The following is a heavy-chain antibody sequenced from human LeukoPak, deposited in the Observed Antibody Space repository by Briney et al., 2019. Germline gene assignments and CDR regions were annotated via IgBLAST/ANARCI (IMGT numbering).Heavy chain of an antibody. J-gene: IGHJ5*02. V-gene: IGHV4-39*01. CDR3: ARHISRNYSSSWYGRNWFDP. D-gene: IGHD6-13*01. CDR2: IYYSGST. Sequence: SETLSLTCTVSGGSISSSSYYWGWIRQPPGKGLEWIGSIYYSGSTYYNPSLKSRVTISVDTSKNQFSLKLSSVTAADTAVYYCARHISRNYSSSWYGRNWFDPWGQGTLVTVSS. CDR1: GGSISSSSYY.